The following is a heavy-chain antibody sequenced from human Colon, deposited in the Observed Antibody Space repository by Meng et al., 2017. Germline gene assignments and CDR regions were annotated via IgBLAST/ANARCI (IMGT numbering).Heavy chain of an antibody. V-gene: IGHV2-70*04. D-gene: IGHD3-3*01. CDR2: IKWDDDK. Sequence: SGPTLVKPTQTLTLTCTFSGFSLSTSGMRVSWIRQPPGKALEWLARIKWDDDKFYSTSLKTRLTISKDTSKNQVVLTMTNMDPVDTATYYCARMSFLRVFDIWGQGTMVTVSS. J-gene: IGHJ3*02. CDR1: GFSLSTSGMR. CDR3: ARMSFLRVFDI.